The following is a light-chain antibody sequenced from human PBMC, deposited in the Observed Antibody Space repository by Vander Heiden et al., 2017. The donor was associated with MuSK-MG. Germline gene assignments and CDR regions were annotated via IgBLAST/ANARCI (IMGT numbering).Light chain of an antibody. V-gene: IGLV3-19*01. CDR1: SLRSDY. CDR2: GKN. CDR3: NSRDSSGNHRGV. J-gene: IGLJ2*01. Sequence: SSELTQDPAVSVALGQTVRITCQGDSLRSDYASCYQQKPGQAPVLVIYGKNNRPSGSPDRFSGSSSGKTASLTITGAQAEDEADYYCNSRDSSGNHRGVFGGGTKLTVL.